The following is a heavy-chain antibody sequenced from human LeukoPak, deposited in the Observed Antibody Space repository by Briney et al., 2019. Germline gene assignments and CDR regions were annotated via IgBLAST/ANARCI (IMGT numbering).Heavy chain of an antibody. Sequence: ASVKVSCKASGYTFTGYYMHWVRQAPGQGLEWMGWINPNSGGTNYAQKFQGRVTMTGDTSISTAYMELSRLRSDDTAVYYCARDDGHYGSGSPGIDYWGQGTLVTVSS. V-gene: IGHV1-2*02. CDR2: INPNSGGT. J-gene: IGHJ4*02. D-gene: IGHD3-10*01. CDR3: ARDDGHYGSGSPGIDY. CDR1: GYTFTGYY.